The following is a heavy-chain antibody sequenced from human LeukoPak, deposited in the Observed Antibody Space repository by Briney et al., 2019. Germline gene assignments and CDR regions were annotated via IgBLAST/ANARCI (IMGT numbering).Heavy chain of an antibody. D-gene: IGHD3-9*01. CDR2: INHSGST. V-gene: IGHV4-34*01. CDR3: ARRPLYYDILTGYYTLFNYFDY. Sequence: SETLSLTCAVYGGSFSGYYWSWIRRPPGKGLEWIGEINHSGSTNYNPSLKSRVTISVDTSKNQFSLKLSSVTAADTAVYYCARRPLYYDILTGYYTLFNYFDYWGQGTLVTVSS. CDR1: GGSFSGYY. J-gene: IGHJ4*02.